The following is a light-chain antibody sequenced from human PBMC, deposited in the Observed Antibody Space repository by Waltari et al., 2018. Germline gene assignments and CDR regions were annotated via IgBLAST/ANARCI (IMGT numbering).Light chain of an antibody. V-gene: IGKV3-15*01. Sequence: DIVMTQSPATLSVSPGERATLSCRASQSIGTNLAWYQHQPGQAPRFLIYGASTRATGIPDRFSGSGSGREFTLTISSLQSADFAVYYCQQYNNWPETFGQGTRVEIK. J-gene: IGKJ1*01. CDR1: QSIGTN. CDR2: GAS. CDR3: QQYNNWPET.